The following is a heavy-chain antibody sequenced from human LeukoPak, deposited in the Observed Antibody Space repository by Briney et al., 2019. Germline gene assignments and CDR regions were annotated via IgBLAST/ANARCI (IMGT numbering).Heavy chain of an antibody. CDR3: AKGYYYGSGSYSGDYDY. V-gene: IGHV3-23*01. Sequence: GGSLRLSCVASGVTFSSYAMNWVRQAPWKGLEWVSAISGSGGNTYYADSVKGRFSISRDNSKNTLYLQMNSLRTDDTAVYYCAKGYYYGSGSYSGDYDYLGQGTLVTVSS. CDR1: GVTFSSYA. CDR2: ISGSGGNT. D-gene: IGHD3-10*01. J-gene: IGHJ4*02.